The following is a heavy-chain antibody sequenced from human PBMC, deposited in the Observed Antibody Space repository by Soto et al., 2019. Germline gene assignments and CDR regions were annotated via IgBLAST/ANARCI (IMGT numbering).Heavy chain of an antibody. D-gene: IGHD6-13*01. CDR3: ARRYSGQPNNWFDP. Sequence: ASVKVSCKASGYTFTSYAMHWVRQAPGQRLEWMGWINAGNGNTKYSQKFQGRVTITRDTSASTAYMELSSLRSEDTAVYYCARRYSGQPNNWFDPWGQGTLVTVSS. CDR1: GYTFTSYA. CDR2: INAGNGNT. J-gene: IGHJ5*02. V-gene: IGHV1-3*01.